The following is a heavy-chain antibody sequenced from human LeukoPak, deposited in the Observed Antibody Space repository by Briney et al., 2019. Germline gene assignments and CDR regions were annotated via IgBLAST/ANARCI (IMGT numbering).Heavy chain of an antibody. D-gene: IGHD5-12*01. CDR3: AREGSGYAFFNY. CDR2: IFYSGST. Sequence: SETLSLTCSVSGGSISTYYWSWIRQSPGKGLEWIGYIFYSGSTNYNPSLKSRVTISVDTSKNQFSLKLSPETAADTAVYYCAREGSGYAFFNYWGQGTLVTVSS. CDR1: GGSISTYY. V-gene: IGHV4-59*12. J-gene: IGHJ4*02.